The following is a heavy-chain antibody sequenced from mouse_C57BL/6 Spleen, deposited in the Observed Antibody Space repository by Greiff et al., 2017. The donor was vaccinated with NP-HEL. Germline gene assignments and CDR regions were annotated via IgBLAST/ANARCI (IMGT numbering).Heavy chain of an antibody. J-gene: IGHJ2*01. V-gene: IGHV1-50*01. Sequence: QVQLQQSGAELVKPGASVKLSCKASGYTFTSYWMQWVKQRPGQGLEWIGEIDPSDSYTNYNQKFKGKATLTVDTSSSTAYMKLSSLTSEDSAVYYCARLYFDYWGQGTTLTVSS. CDR3: ARLYFDY. CDR1: GYTFTSYW. CDR2: IDPSDSYT.